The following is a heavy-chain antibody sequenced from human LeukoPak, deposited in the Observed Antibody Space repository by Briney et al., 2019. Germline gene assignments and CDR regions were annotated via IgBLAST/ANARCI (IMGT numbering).Heavy chain of an antibody. CDR1: GFTFSSYG. V-gene: IGHV3-30*18. D-gene: IGHD6-19*01. CDR3: AKVGDHSSGWDIPYYYYYMDV. CDR2: ISYDGSNK. Sequence: PGGSLRLSCAASGFTFSSYGMHWVRQAPGKGLEWVAVISYDGSNKYYADSVKGRFTISRDNSKNTLYLQMNSLRAKDTAVYYCAKVGDHSSGWDIPYYYYYMDVWGKGTTVTVSS. J-gene: IGHJ6*03.